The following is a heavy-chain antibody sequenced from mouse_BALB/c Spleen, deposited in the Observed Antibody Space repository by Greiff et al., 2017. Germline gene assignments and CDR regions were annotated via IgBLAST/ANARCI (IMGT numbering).Heavy chain of an antibody. D-gene: IGHD2-3*01. CDR1: GYSITSDYA. CDR3: ATHGYYPPYAMDY. CDR2: ISYSGST. J-gene: IGHJ4*01. V-gene: IGHV3-2*02. Sequence: EVKLQESGPGLVKPSQSLSLTCTVTGYSITSDYAWNWIRQFPGNKLEWMGYISYSGSTSYNPSLKSRISITRDTSKNQFFLQLNSVTTEDTATYYCATHGYYPPYAMDYWGQGTSVTVSS.